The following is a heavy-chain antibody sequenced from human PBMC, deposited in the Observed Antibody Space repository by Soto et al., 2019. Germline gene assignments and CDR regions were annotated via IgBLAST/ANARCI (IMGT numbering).Heavy chain of an antibody. J-gene: IGHJ4*02. D-gene: IGHD2-2*01. Sequence: GGSLRLSCAASGFTFSSYDMHWVRQATGKGLEWVSAIGTAGDPYYPGSVKGRFTISRENAKNSLYLQMNSLRAGDTAVYYCARADVGDIVVVPAALDFDYWGQGTLVTVSS. CDR3: ARADVGDIVVVPAALDFDY. CDR1: GFTFSSYD. CDR2: IGTAGDP. V-gene: IGHV3-13*05.